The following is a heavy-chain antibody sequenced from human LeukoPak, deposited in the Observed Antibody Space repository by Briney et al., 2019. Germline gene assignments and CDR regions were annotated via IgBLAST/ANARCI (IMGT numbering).Heavy chain of an antibody. Sequence: GGSLRLSCAVSGFTFNNYWLAWVRQAPGKGPEWVASIKQDGTEEFYVDYVKGRFTISRDNTKNSLFPQINSLRAEDTAVYYCARETHSTYDYWGRGTLVTVSS. CDR3: ARETHSTYDY. CDR2: IKQDGTEE. D-gene: IGHD4-11*01. J-gene: IGHJ4*02. CDR1: GFTFNNYW. V-gene: IGHV3-7*01.